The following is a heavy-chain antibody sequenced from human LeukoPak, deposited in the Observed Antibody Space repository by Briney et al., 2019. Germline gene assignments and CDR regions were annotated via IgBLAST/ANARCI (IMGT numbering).Heavy chain of an antibody. D-gene: IGHD1-26*01. Sequence: PGGSLRLSCAASGFTFSSYSMNWVRKAPGKGLEWVSSISSSSSYICYADSVKGRFTISRDNAKNSLYLQMNSLRAEDTAVYYCARDQGIVGAMYYFDYWGQGTLVTVSS. CDR2: ISSSSSYI. CDR1: GFTFSSYS. CDR3: ARDQGIVGAMYYFDY. V-gene: IGHV3-21*01. J-gene: IGHJ4*02.